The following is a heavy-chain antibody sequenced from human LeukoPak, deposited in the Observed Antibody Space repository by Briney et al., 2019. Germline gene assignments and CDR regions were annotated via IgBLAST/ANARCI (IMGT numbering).Heavy chain of an antibody. D-gene: IGHD2-8*01. Sequence: SETLSLTCAVYGVSLSGYYWTWIRQSPGKGLEWIGEINHSGATNYKPSLRSRLTISIDTSKSQFSLKLSSVTAADTGVYYCVRGVLVMVYGALDSWGQGTLVTVSS. J-gene: IGHJ4*02. CDR3: VRGVLVMVYGALDS. CDR2: INHSGAT. CDR1: GVSLSGYY. V-gene: IGHV4-34*01.